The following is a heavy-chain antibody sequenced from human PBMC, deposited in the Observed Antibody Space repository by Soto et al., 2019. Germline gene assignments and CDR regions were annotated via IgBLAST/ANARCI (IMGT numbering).Heavy chain of an antibody. CDR2: ISSSSSYI. CDR1: GFTFSSYS. Sequence: EVQLVESGGGLVKPGGSLRLSCAASGFTFSSYSMNWVRQAPGKGLEWVSSISSSSSYIYYADSVKGRFTISRDNAKNSLYLQMNSLRAEDTAVYYCASSGGYCSSTSCRNAFDIWGQGTMVTVSS. CDR3: ASSGGYCSSTSCRNAFDI. V-gene: IGHV3-21*01. J-gene: IGHJ3*02. D-gene: IGHD2-2*01.